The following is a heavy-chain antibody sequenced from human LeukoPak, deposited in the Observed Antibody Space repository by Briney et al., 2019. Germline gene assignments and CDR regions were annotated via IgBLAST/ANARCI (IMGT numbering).Heavy chain of an antibody. D-gene: IGHD3-16*01. CDR2: ISYDGGNK. Sequence: PGGSLRLSCTASGFTFSSYALHWVRQAPGQGLEWVAVISYDGGNKYYADSVRGRFTISRDDSKNTLSLQMNSLRVEDTALYYCATYDTTWSSFDYWGQGTLVTVSS. J-gene: IGHJ4*02. CDR1: GFTFSSYA. CDR3: ATYDTTWSSFDY. V-gene: IGHV3-30-3*01.